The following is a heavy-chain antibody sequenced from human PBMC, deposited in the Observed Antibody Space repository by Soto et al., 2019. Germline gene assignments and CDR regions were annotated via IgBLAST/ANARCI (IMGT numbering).Heavy chain of an antibody. D-gene: IGHD2-15*01. CDR3: ARDLEDCSGGSCFPGSLDY. Sequence: QVQLVQSGAEVKKPGSSVKVSCKASGGTFSSYAISWVRQAPGQGLEWMGGIIPIFGTANYAQKFQGRVTITADKSTSTAYMELSSLRSEDTAVYYCARDLEDCSGGSCFPGSLDYWGQGTLVTVSS. CDR2: IIPIFGTA. CDR1: GGTFSSYA. J-gene: IGHJ4*02. V-gene: IGHV1-69*06.